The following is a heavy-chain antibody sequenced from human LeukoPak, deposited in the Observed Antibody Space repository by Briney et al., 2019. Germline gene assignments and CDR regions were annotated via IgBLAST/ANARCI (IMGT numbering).Heavy chain of an antibody. CDR2: INHSGST. J-gene: IGHJ4*02. V-gene: IGHV4-39*07. CDR1: GGSISSSSYY. D-gene: IGHD5-24*01. Sequence: SETLSLTCTVSGGSISSSSYYWGWIRQPPGKGLEWIGEINHSGSTNYNPSLKSRVTISVDTSKNQFSLKLSSVTAADTAVYYCARGYNKFPRGRSYYFDYWGQGTLVTVSS. CDR3: ARGYNKFPRGRSYYFDY.